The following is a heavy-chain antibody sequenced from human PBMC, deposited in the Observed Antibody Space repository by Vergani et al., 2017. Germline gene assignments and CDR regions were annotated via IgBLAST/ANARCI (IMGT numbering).Heavy chain of an antibody. J-gene: IGHJ4*02. CDR2: IYWDDDK. Sequence: QITLQESGPTLVKPTQTLTLTCTFSGFSLSTSGVGVGWIRQPPGKALEWLALIYWDDDKRYSPSLKSRLTITKDTSKNQVVLTMTNMDPVDTATYYCAHFGGIAVAGSFDYWGQGTLVTVSS. CDR3: AHFGGIAVAGSFDY. CDR1: GFSLSTSGVG. V-gene: IGHV2-5*02. D-gene: IGHD6-19*01.